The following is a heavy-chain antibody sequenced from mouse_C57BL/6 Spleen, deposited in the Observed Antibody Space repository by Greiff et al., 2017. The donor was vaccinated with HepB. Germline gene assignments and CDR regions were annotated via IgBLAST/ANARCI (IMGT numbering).Heavy chain of an antibody. CDR2: ISSGGSYT. CDR3: ARERGYDYDGYYFDY. D-gene: IGHD2-4*01. V-gene: IGHV5-6*01. Sequence: EVKLVESGGDLVKPGGSLKLSCAASGFTFSSYGMSWVRQTPDKRLEWVATISSGGSYTYYPDSVKGRFTISRDNAKNTLYLQMSSLKSEDTAMYYCARERGYDYDGYYFDYWSQGTTLTVSS. J-gene: IGHJ2*01. CDR1: GFTFSSYG.